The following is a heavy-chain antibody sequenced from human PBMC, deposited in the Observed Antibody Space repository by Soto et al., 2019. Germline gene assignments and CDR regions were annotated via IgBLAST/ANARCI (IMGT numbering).Heavy chain of an antibody. CDR2: IXXSXGX. CDR3: ARGHNDFWSGWSY. J-gene: IGHJ4*02. Sequence: SETLSLTCAVYGGSFIAYYWSWIRQPPGKGLXWIXXIXXSXGXXXNXXLKSRVTISVDTSKSQFSLKLTSVTAAERAVYYCARGHNDFWSGWSYWGQGTLVTVSS. D-gene: IGHD3-3*01. V-gene: IGHV4-34*01. CDR1: GGSFIAYY.